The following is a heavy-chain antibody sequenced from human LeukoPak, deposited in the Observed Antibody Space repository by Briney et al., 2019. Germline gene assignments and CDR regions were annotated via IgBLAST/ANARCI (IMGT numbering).Heavy chain of an antibody. D-gene: IGHD5-12*01. CDR2: ISSNGGST. CDR3: ARDVGKSGYGDY. Sequence: PGGSLRLSCSASGFTFSSYAMHWVRQAPGKGLEYVSAISSNGGSTYYADSVKGSFTISRDNAKNSLYLQMNSLRAEDTAVYYCARDVGKSGYGDYWGQGTLVTVSS. J-gene: IGHJ4*02. CDR1: GFTFSSYA. V-gene: IGHV3-64*04.